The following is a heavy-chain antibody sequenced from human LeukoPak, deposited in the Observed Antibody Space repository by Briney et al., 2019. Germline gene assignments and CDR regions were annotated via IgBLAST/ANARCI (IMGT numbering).Heavy chain of an antibody. CDR2: ISYDGSNT. J-gene: IGHJ4*02. D-gene: IGHD2-2*01. V-gene: IGHV3-30*04. CDR1: GFTFSRYS. CDR3: ARADIVLVPAAMSY. Sequence: GGSLRLSCAVSGFTFSRYSMHWVRQAPGKGLEWVAVISYDGSNTYYADSVKGRFTISRGNSKNTLYLQMNSLRAEDTAVYYCARADIVLVPAAMSYWGQGTLVTVSS.